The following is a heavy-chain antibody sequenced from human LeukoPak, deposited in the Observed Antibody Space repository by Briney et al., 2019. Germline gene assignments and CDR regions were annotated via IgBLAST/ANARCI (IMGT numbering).Heavy chain of an antibody. CDR2: IYTGST. V-gene: IGHV4-39*01. D-gene: IGHD2-2*01. CDR1: GGSISSSNYY. Sequence: SETLSLTCTVSGGSISSSNYYWGWIRQPPGKGLEWIGSIYTGSTYYSPSLKSRVTISVDASKNQFSLKLSSVTAADTAVYYCARHQLISSTSCFDYWGQGTLVTVSS. CDR3: ARHQLISSTSCFDY. J-gene: IGHJ4*02.